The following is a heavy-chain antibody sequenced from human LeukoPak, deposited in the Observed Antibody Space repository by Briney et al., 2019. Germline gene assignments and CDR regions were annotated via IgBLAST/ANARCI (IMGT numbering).Heavy chain of an antibody. V-gene: IGHV4-59*07. J-gene: IGHJ6*02. CDR3: ARSGPGSGTLYSSADYYYGLDV. D-gene: IGHD3-10*01. Sequence: SDTLSLTCTVSGASIGTSYCSWIRQPPGKGLEWIGYIHNSGSSIYNPSLKSRVTISVDTSKNQFSLKVSSVTAADTAVYYCARSGPGSGTLYSSADYYYGLDVWGQGTTVIVSS. CDR1: GASIGTSY. CDR2: IHNSGSS.